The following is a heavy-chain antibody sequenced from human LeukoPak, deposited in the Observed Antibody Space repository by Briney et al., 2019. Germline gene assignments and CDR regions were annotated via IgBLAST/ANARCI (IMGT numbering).Heavy chain of an antibody. D-gene: IGHD3-22*01. CDR2: IYYSGST. CDR3: ARTDSSGYQVYFDY. V-gene: IGHV4-39*01. CDR1: GGSISSSSYY. J-gene: IGHJ4*02. Sequence: SETLSLTCTVSGGSISSSSYYWGWIRQPPGKGLEWIGSIYYSGSTYYNPSLKSRVTISVDTSKNQFSLKLSSVTAADTAVYYCARTDSSGYQVYFDYWGQGTLVTVSS.